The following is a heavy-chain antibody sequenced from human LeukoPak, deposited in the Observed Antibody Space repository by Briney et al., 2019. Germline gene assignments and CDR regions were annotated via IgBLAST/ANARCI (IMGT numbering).Heavy chain of an antibody. J-gene: IGHJ4*02. CDR1: GGSISSYY. D-gene: IGHD2-2*02. CDR3: ARGLGCSSTSCYNGVDY. CDR2: IYTSGST. Sequence: PSETLSLTCTVSGGSISSYYWNWIRQPAGKGLEWIGRIYTSGSTNYNPSLKSRVTISVDTSKNQFSLKLSSVTAADTAVYYCARGLGCSSTSCYNGVDYWGQGTLVTVSS. V-gene: IGHV4-4*07.